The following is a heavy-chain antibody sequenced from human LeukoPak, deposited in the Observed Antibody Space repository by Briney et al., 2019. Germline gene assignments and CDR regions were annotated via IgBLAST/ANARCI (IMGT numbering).Heavy chain of an antibody. Sequence: ASVKVSCKASGYTFTSYYMHWVRQAPGQGLEWMGIINPSGGSTSYAQKFQGRVTMTRDTSTSTAYMELSSLRSEDTAVYYCARDPRRIAVAGYAFDYWGQGTLGTVSS. V-gene: IGHV1-46*01. CDR1: GYTFTSYY. D-gene: IGHD6-19*01. J-gene: IGHJ4*02. CDR2: INPSGGST. CDR3: ARDPRRIAVAGYAFDY.